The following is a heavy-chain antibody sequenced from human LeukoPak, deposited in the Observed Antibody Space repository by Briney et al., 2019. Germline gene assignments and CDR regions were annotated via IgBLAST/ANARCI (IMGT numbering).Heavy chain of an antibody. CDR2: IRNKAYGGTA. D-gene: IGHD3-9*01. CDR1: GFTFSDYA. Sequence: GRSLRLSCTASGFTFSDYAMSWFRQAPGKGLEWVGFIRNKAYGGTAEYAASVKGRFTISRDDSKTIAYLQMSSLKTEDTAVYYCTREKRYFDWFQADYWGQGTLVTVSS. V-gene: IGHV3-49*03. J-gene: IGHJ4*02. CDR3: TREKRYFDWFQADY.